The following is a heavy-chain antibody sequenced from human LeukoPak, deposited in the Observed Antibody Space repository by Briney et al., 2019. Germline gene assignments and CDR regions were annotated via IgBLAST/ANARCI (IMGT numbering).Heavy chain of an antibody. J-gene: IGHJ3*02. V-gene: IGHV1-2*02. CDR1: GYTFTGYY. CDR2: INPNGGGT. D-gene: IGHD3-22*01. CDR3: ARAGVSSGYDAFDI. Sequence: ASVKVSCKASGYTFTGYYMHWVRQAPGQGLEWMGWINPNGGGTNYAQKFQGRVTMTRDTSISTAYMELSRLRSDDTAVYYCARAGVSSGYDAFDIWGQGTMVTVSS.